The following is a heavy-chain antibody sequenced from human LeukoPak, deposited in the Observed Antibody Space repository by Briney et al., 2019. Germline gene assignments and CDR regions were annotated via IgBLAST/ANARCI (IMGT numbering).Heavy chain of an antibody. CDR3: AGDIHKQWLVREIYYYFDY. CDR1: GFTFSSYA. Sequence: PGGSLRLSCAASGFTFSSYAMHWVRQAPGKGLEWVAVISYDGSNKYYADSVKGRFTISRDNSKNTLYLQMNSLRAEDTAVYYCAGDIHKQWLVREIYYYFDYWGQGALVTVSS. D-gene: IGHD6-19*01. CDR2: ISYDGSNK. V-gene: IGHV3-30-3*01. J-gene: IGHJ4*02.